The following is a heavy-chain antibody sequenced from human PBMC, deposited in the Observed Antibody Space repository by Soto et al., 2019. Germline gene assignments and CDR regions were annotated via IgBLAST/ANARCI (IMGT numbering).Heavy chain of an antibody. V-gene: IGHV1-18*01. J-gene: IGHJ4*02. D-gene: IGHD3-10*01. CDR3: ARDAGSRVLWFGDHLGY. Sequence: QVQLVQSGAEVKKPGASVKVSCNASGYIFTSYGISWMRQAPGQGLEWMGWISAYNGNTNYAQKLQGRVTMTTDTSTSTAYMELRSLRSDDTAVYYGARDAGSRVLWFGDHLGYWGQGTLVTVSS. CDR2: ISAYNGNT. CDR1: GYIFTSYG.